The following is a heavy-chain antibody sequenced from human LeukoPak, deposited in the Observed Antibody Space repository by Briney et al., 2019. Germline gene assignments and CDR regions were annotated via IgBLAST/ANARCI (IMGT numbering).Heavy chain of an antibody. CDR2: IIHSGGT. D-gene: IGHD6-19*01. CDR1: GGSSNGYS. V-gene: IGHV4-34*01. CDR3: ARGPLAFRRVAGIFS. J-gene: IGHJ5*02. Sequence: SETLSLTCAVSGGSSNGYSYTWIRQPPGKGLEWIGEIIHSGGTSYNPSLKSRLTISVDTSRKQFSLKLTSVTAADTALYFCARGPLAFRRVAGIFSWGRGTQVTVSS.